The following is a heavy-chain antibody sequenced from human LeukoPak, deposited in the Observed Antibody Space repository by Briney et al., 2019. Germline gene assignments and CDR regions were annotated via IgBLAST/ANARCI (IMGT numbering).Heavy chain of an antibody. V-gene: IGHV4-34*01. Sequence: SETLSLTCALYGGSFSGYYWSWIRQPPGKGLEWIGEINQSGSTNYNPSLKSRVTISVDTSKNQCSLKLSSVTAADTAVYYCATSGYCSSTSCYPYYMDVWGKGTTVTVSS. CDR2: INQSGST. CDR1: GGSFSGYY. J-gene: IGHJ6*03. D-gene: IGHD2-2*01. CDR3: ATSGYCSSTSCYPYYMDV.